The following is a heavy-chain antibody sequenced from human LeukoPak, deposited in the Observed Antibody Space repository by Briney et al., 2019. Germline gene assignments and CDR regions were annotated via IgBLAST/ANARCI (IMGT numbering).Heavy chain of an antibody. Sequence: GGSLRLSCAASGFTFDDYAMHWVRQAPGKGLEWVSGISWNSGSIGYADSVKGRFTISRDNAKNSLYLQMNSLRAEDTAVYYCARATYKWNSPFDYWGQGTLVTVSS. V-gene: IGHV3-9*01. CDR1: GFTFDDYA. CDR2: ISWNSGSI. CDR3: ARATYKWNSPFDY. J-gene: IGHJ4*02. D-gene: IGHD1-1*01.